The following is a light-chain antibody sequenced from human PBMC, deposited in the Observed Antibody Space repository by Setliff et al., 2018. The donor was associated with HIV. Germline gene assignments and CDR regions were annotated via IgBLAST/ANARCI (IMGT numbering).Light chain of an antibody. CDR1: HHIASA. CDR2: DAS. J-gene: IGKJ4*01. CDR3: QQFSRYPLT. Sequence: AYQLTQSPSSLTASVGDRVTITCRTSHHIASALAWYQQRPGKAPNLLIYDASTLQSGVPSRFSSSGSGTDFTLTINSLQPEDYGTYYCQQFSRYPLTFGGGTKVDIK. V-gene: IGKV1-13*02.